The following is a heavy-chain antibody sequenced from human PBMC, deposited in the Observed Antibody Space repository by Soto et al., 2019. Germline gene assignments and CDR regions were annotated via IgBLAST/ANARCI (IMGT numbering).Heavy chain of an antibody. Sequence: SETLSLTCTVSGYSINSGYYWGWVRQSPGKGLEWIGTIYHSGTTFYNPSLKSRVTISVDTSKNQFSLKLNSVTAADTAVYYCATLTPPFDYWGQGXLVTVSS. V-gene: IGHV4-38-2*02. CDR1: GYSINSGYY. D-gene: IGHD3-9*01. CDR2: IYHSGTT. J-gene: IGHJ4*02. CDR3: ATLTPPFDY.